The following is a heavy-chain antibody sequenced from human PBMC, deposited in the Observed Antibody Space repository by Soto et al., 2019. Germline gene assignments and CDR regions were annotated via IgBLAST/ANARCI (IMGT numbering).Heavy chain of an antibody. CDR2: IKQDGSEK. Sequence: EVQLVESGGGVVQPGGSLRLSCAASGFTFSNYWMSWVRQAPGKGLEWVANIKQDGSEKYYVDSVKGRFTVSRDNAKNSLYLQMDSLRAEDTAVYYCARGSDYYYYYYMDVWGKGTTVTVSS. J-gene: IGHJ6*03. V-gene: IGHV3-7*01. CDR1: GFTFSNYW. CDR3: ARGSDYYYYYYMDV.